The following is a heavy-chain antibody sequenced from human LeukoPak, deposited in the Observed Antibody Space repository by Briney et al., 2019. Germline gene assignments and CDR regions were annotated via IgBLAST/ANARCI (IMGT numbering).Heavy chain of an antibody. V-gene: IGHV4-59*01. CDR3: ARVYYYDSSGYPAFDP. CDR1: GGSISSYY. D-gene: IGHD3-22*01. CDR2: IYYSGST. J-gene: IGHJ5*02. Sequence: SETLSLTCTVSGGSISSYYWSWIRQPPGKGLEWIGYIYYSGSTNYNPSLKSRVTISVDTSKNQFPLKLSSVTAADTAVYYCARVYYYDSSGYPAFDPWGQGTLATVSS.